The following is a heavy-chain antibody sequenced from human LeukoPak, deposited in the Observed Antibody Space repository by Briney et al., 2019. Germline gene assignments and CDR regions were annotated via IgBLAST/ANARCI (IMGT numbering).Heavy chain of an antibody. J-gene: IGHJ3*02. CDR2: IYHSGST. V-gene: IGHV4-30-2*01. CDR1: GGSISSGGYS. CDR3: APNGYGSTDAFDI. Sequence: SQTLSLTCAVSGGSISSGGYSWSWIRQPPGKGLEWIGYIYHSGSTYYNPSLKSRVTISVDRSKNQFSLKLSSVTAADTAVYYCAPNGYGSTDAFDIWGQGTMVTVSS. D-gene: IGHD3-10*01.